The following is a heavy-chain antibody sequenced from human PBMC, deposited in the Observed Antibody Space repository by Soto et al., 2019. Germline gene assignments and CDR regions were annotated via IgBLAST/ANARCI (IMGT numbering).Heavy chain of an antibody. CDR1: GYTFTSDY. J-gene: IGHJ5*02. Sequence: QVQLVQAGAEVKKPGASVKVSCKASGYTFTSDYMHWVRKAPGQGLEWMGRINPGDGSTIYSHNFQGRFSVTRDTSTSTVYMDLSSLRAEDTAVYYCAREVFVGVGATASWGQGTLVTVSS. V-gene: IGHV1-46*01. CDR3: AREVFVGVGATAS. D-gene: IGHD1-26*01. CDR2: INPGDGST.